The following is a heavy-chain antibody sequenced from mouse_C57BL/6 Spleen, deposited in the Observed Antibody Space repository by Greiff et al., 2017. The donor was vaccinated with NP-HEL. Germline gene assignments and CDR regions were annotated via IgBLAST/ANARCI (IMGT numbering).Heavy chain of an antibody. CDR3: AILYDYDGGGVGYFDY. J-gene: IGHJ2*01. CDR2: INPNNGGT. D-gene: IGHD2-4*01. Sequence: EVQLQQSGPELVKPGASVKISCKASGYTFTDYYMNWVKQSHGKSLEWIGDINPNNGGTSYNQKFKGKATLTVDKSSSTAYMELRSLTSEDSAVYYCAILYDYDGGGVGYFDYWGQGTTLTVSS. V-gene: IGHV1-26*01. CDR1: GYTFTDYY.